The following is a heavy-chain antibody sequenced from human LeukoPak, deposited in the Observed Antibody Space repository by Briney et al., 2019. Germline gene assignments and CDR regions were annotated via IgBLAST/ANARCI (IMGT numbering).Heavy chain of an antibody. CDR2: ISWNSGSI. V-gene: IGHV3-9*01. D-gene: IGHD3-22*01. Sequence: GRSLRLSCAASGFTFDDYAIHWVRQAPGKGPEWVSGISWNSGSIGYADSVKGRFTISRDNAKNSLYLQMNSLRAEDTALYYCAKDLGRYYYDSSGYYDAFDIWGQGTMVTVSS. J-gene: IGHJ3*02. CDR3: AKDLGRYYYDSSGYYDAFDI. CDR1: GFTFDDYA.